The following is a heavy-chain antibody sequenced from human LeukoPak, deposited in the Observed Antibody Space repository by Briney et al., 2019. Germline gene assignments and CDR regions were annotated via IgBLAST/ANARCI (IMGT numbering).Heavy chain of an antibody. D-gene: IGHD5-12*01. CDR2: IYYSGST. CDR1: GGSISSYY. CDR3: ARAEYIVATITSFDY. V-gene: IGHV4-59*01. J-gene: IGHJ4*02. Sequence: TALETLSLTCTVSGGSISSYYWSWIRQPPGKGLEWIGYIYYSGSTNYNPSLKSRVTISVDTSKNQFSLKLSSVTAADTAVYYCARAEYIVATITSFDYWGQGTLVTVSS.